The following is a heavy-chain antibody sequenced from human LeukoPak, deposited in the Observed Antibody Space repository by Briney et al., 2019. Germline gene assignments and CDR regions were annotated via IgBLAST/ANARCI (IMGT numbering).Heavy chain of an antibody. CDR2: INHSGST. D-gene: IGHD1-20*01. CDR1: GGSFSGYY. CDR3: ARVITGTLYYFDY. V-gene: IGHV4-34*01. J-gene: IGHJ4*02. Sequence: SETLSLTCAVYGGSFSGYYWSWIRQPPGKGLEWIGEINHSGSTNYNPSLKSRVTISVDTSKNQFSLKLSSVTAADTAVNYCARVITGTLYYFDYWGQGTLVTVSS.